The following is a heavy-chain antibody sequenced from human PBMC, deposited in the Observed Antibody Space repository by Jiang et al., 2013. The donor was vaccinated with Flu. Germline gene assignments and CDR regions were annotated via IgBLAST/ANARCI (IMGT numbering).Heavy chain of an antibody. Sequence: GPGLVKPSETLSLTCTVSGGSISSSSYYWGWIRQPPGKGLEWIGSIYYSGSTYYNPSLKSRVTISVDTSKNQFSLKLSSVTATDTAVYYCTIGHQLDAFDIWGQGTMVTISS. D-gene: IGHD6-13*01. J-gene: IGHJ3*02. CDR1: GGSISSSSYY. CDR2: IYYSGST. CDR3: TIGHQLDAFDI. V-gene: IGHV4-39*01.